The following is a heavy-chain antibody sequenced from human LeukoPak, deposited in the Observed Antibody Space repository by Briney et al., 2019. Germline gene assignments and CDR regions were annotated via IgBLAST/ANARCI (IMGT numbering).Heavy chain of an antibody. Sequence: PGTSLRLSCAASGFTFSTTAIHSVRQDPSNGLEWVTVISFDGSNKYWATSVKGRFTISRDNSENTLYLQMNSLRAEDTAVYYCARVGRSGWYGLGAFDIWGQGTMVTVSS. CDR3: ARVGRSGWYGLGAFDI. CDR1: GFTFSTTA. CDR2: ISFDGSNK. J-gene: IGHJ3*02. V-gene: IGHV3-30-3*01. D-gene: IGHD6-19*01.